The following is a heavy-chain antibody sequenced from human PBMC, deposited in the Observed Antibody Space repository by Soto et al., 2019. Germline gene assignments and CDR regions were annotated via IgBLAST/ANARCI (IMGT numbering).Heavy chain of an antibody. Sequence: EVQLVESGGGLVQPGGSLRLSCAASGFTLGSYWMAWVRQAPGKGPEWVASIKQDGSEEYYVDSVKGRFTISRDNAKNSLSLEMNSLRVEDTAVYHCVRDFITGQVGYFQHCGQGPLVTVSS. J-gene: IGHJ1*01. CDR2: IKQDGSEE. D-gene: IGHD1-26*01. CDR3: VRDFITGQVGYFQH. CDR1: GFTLGSYW. V-gene: IGHV3-7*04.